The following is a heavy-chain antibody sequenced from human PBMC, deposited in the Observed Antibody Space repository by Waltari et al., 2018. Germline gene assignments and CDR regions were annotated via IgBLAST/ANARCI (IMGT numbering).Heavy chain of an antibody. D-gene: IGHD6-19*01. CDR1: GFTVSSNY. J-gene: IGHJ6*03. Sequence: EVQLVETGGGLIQPGGSLRLSCAASGFTVSSNYMSWVRQAPGKGLEWVSVIYSGGSTYYADSVKGRFTISRDNSKNTLYLQMNSLRAEDTAVYYCAREKGAVAGGDYYYYYMDVWGKGTTVTVSS. CDR2: IYSGGST. V-gene: IGHV3-53*02. CDR3: AREKGAVAGGDYYYYYMDV.